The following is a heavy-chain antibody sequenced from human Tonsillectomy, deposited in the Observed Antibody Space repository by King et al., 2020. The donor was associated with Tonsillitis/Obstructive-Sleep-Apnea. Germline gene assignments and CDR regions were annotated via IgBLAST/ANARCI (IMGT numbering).Heavy chain of an antibody. CDR1: GGSISNYY. Sequence: QLQESGPGLVKPSETLSLTCSVSGGSISNYYWSWIRQPPGEGLEWVANIFYSGSPNYNPSLRSRLTISIDTSKNQFSLNLSSVTAADTAVYYCAREGVVAATSYYYYYGVDVWGQGTTVTVSS. V-gene: IGHV4-59*01. CDR2: IFYSGSP. D-gene: IGHD2-15*01. J-gene: IGHJ6*02. CDR3: AREGVVAATSYYYYYGVDV.